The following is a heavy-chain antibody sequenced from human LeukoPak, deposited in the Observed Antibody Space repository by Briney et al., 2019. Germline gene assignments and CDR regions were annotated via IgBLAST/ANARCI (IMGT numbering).Heavy chain of an antibody. Sequence: GGSLRLSCAASGFTFSSYAMHWVRQAPGKGLEWVAVIGYDGSNKDYGDSVKGRFTVSRDNSKNTLYLQMNSLRAEDTAVYYCAKGVDYFDYWGQGTLVTVSS. J-gene: IGHJ4*02. V-gene: IGHV3-30*04. CDR3: AKGVDYFDY. CDR2: IGYDGSNK. CDR1: GFTFSSYA.